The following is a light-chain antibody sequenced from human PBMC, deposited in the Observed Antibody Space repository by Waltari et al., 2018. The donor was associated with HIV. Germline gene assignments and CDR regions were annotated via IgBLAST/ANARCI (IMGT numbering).Light chain of an antibody. V-gene: IGKV3-15*01. CDR2: GAS. CDR3: QRYHFWPLT. CDR1: PGVDTN. Sequence: EVMMKQSPATLSVSPGDKLMLSYRANPGVDTNVAWYQQKSGRPPLLIIYGASTSANGVPVRVAAGGSGTYVTLAISSLQSDDFAVYFCQRYHFWPLTFGGGTSVEIK. J-gene: IGKJ4*01.